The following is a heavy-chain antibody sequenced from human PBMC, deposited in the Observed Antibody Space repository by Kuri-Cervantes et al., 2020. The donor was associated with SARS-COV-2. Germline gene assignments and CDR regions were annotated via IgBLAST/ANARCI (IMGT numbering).Heavy chain of an antibody. CDR3: AKGLKRITRIVVEVFDGMDV. CDR1: GFPFSNYV. J-gene: IGHJ6*02. D-gene: IGHD3-22*01. V-gene: IGHV3-23*01. Sequence: GESLKISCAGSGFPFSNYVMSWVRQAPGKGLEWVSAISGSGGSTYDADSVKSRFSISRDNYKNTLYLQMNSLRAEDTAVYYCAKGLKRITRIVVEVFDGMDVWGQGTTVTVSS. CDR2: ISGSGGST.